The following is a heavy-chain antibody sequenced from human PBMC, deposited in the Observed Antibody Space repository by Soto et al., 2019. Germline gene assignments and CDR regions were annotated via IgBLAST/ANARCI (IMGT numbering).Heavy chain of an antibody. J-gene: IGHJ4*02. Sequence: LSLTCTVSGGSISSGDYYWSWIRQPPGKGLEWIGYIYYSGSTYYNPSLKSRVTISVDTSKNQFSLKLSSVTAADTAVYYCARNDCSSTSCYFDYWGQGTLVTVS. V-gene: IGHV4-30-4*01. D-gene: IGHD2-2*01. CDR3: ARNDCSSTSCYFDY. CDR1: GGSISSGDYY. CDR2: IYYSGST.